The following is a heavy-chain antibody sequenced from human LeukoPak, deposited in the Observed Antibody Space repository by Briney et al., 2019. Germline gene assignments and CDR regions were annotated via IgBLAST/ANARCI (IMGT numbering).Heavy chain of an antibody. J-gene: IGHJ5*02. V-gene: IGHV4-31*03. CDR3: ARGYNSGWYNWFDP. Sequence: SETLSLTCTVPGDSISRGGYYWSWIRQHPGKGLEWIGYIYYSGSTSYNPSLKSRVTMSVDTSKNQFSLKLSSVTAADTAVYYCARGYNSGWYNWFDPWGQGTLVTVSS. CDR1: GDSISRGGYY. CDR2: IYYSGST. D-gene: IGHD6-19*01.